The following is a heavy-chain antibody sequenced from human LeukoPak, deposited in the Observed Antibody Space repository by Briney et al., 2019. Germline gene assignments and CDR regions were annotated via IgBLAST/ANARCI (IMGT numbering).Heavy chain of an antibody. Sequence: GGSLKLSCAASGFTFSGSAIHWVRQSFGKGLEWIGHIDKEKNSYATASAYAVSVEGRFTVSRDDSKNMAFLQMSGLKTEDTAVYYCARDHSWGQGTLVTVSS. CDR2: IDKEKNSYATAS. J-gene: IGHJ4*02. CDR3: ARDHS. V-gene: IGHV3-73*01. CDR1: GFTFSGSA.